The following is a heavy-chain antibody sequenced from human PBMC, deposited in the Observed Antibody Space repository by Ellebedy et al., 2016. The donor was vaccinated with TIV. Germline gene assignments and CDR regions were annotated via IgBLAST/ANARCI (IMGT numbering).Heavy chain of an antibody. Sequence: MPSETLSLTCTVSGGSISSYYWNWIRQPPGKGLEWIAYIFYSGSTNYNHSIKSRVTISLDTSKNQFSLRLSSVTAADTAVYYCARSPSYSSGWYPDLEEYYYYGMDVWGQGTTVTVSS. CDR3: ARSPSYSSGWYPDLEEYYYYGMDV. CDR1: GGSISSYY. J-gene: IGHJ6*02. D-gene: IGHD6-19*01. V-gene: IGHV4-59*08. CDR2: IFYSGST.